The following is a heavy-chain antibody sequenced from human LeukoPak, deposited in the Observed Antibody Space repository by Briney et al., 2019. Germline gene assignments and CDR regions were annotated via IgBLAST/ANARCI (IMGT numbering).Heavy chain of an antibody. CDR3: AREGYSYGYMVYYYYMDV. V-gene: IGHV1-2*02. J-gene: IGHJ6*03. Sequence: ASVKVSCKASGYTFTGYYMHWVRQSPGQGLEWMGWINPNSGGTNYAQKFQGRVTMTRDTSISTAYMELSRLRSDDTAVYYCAREGYSYGYMVYYYYMDVWGKGTTVTVSS. CDR1: GYTFTGYY. D-gene: IGHD5-18*01. CDR2: INPNSGGT.